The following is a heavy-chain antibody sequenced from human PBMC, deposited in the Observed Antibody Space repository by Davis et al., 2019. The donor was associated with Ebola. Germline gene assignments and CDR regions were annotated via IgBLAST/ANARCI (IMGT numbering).Heavy chain of an antibody. D-gene: IGHD2-15*01. Sequence: ASVKVSCKASGYTLPSYGISWVRQAPGQGLEWVGWVSAYNDDTRYARRLQGRVTMTLDTSTSTAYMELRSLTSDDTAMYYGVMDCSDANCGVTYFFDFWGQGTPVTVSS. CDR2: VSAYNDDT. CDR3: VMDCSDANCGVTYFFDF. CDR1: GYTLPSYG. V-gene: IGHV1-18*01. J-gene: IGHJ4*02.